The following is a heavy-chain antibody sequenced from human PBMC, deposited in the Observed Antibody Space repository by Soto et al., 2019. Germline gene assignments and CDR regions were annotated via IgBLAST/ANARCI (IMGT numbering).Heavy chain of an antibody. J-gene: IGHJ6*02. V-gene: IGHV4-31*03. CDR2: IYYSGST. CDR1: GGSISSGVHY. Sequence: QVQLQESGPGLVKPSQTLSLTCIVSGGSISSGVHYWSWIRQHPGKGLEWIGYIYYSGSTYYNPSLKSRVSISVDTSTSQFSLKLNSVTAADTAVYYCARTTSQIHSGLDVWGLGTTVTVSS. CDR3: ARTTSQIHSGLDV. D-gene: IGHD5-18*01.